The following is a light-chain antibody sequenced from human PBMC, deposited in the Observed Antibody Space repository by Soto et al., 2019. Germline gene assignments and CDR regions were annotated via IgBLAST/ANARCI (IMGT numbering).Light chain of an antibody. CDR1: QNILLSSNNKNY. V-gene: IGKV4-1*01. CDR3: QQYYSTPTWT. Sequence: DIVLTQSPDSLAVSLGERATINCKSSQNILLSSNNKNYLAWYQQKPGQPPKLLIYWASTRESGVPDRCSGSGSGTDFTLTISSLQAEDVAVYYCQQYYSTPTWTFGQGTKVEIK. CDR2: WAS. J-gene: IGKJ1*01.